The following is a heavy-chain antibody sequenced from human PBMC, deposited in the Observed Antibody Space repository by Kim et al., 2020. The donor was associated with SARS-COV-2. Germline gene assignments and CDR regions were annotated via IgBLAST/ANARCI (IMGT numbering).Heavy chain of an antibody. J-gene: IGHJ5*02. D-gene: IGHD3-22*01. V-gene: IGHV1-69*13. CDR2: IIPIFGTA. CDR1: GGTFSSYA. CDR3: ARGQVDSSGPFSWFDP. Sequence: SVKVSCKASGGTFSSYAISWVRQAPGQGLEWMGGIIPIFGTANYAQKFQGRVTITADESTSTAYMELSSLRSEDTAVYYCARGQVDSSGPFSWFDPWGQGTLVTVSS.